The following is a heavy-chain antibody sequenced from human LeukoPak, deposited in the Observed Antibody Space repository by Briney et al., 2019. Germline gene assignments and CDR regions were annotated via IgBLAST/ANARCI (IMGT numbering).Heavy chain of an antibody. J-gene: IGHJ3*02. CDR3: ARGGSSGLRDAFDI. D-gene: IGHD6-19*01. V-gene: IGHV4-38-2*02. CDR2: IYYSGST. Sequence: NPSETLSLTCTVSGYSISNDYYWDWIRQPPGKGLEWIGSIYYSGSTSYNPSLKSRVTISVDTSKNQFSLKLSSVTAADTAVYYCARGGSSGLRDAFDIWGQGTMVTVSS. CDR1: GYSISNDYY.